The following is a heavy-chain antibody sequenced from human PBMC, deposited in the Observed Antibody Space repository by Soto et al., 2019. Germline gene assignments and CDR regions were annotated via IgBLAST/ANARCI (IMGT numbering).Heavy chain of an antibody. Sequence: QVQLQESGPGLVKPSQTLSLTCTVSGGSISSAAYYWSWIRQHPGKGLEWIGYISHSGSTYYNPSLKIRVTISVDTSKNEFSLSLTSVTAADTAVYYCAREYTYGSNFFDCWGQGALVTVSS. V-gene: IGHV4-31*03. CDR2: ISHSGST. J-gene: IGHJ4*02. D-gene: IGHD2-2*02. CDR3: AREYTYGSNFFDC. CDR1: GGSISSAAYY.